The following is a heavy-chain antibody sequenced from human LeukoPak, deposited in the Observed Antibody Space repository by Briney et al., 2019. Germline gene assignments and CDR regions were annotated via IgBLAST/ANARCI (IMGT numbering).Heavy chain of an antibody. CDR1: GFTFSSYA. D-gene: IGHD3-16*02. CDR3: AKDLISIPIMITFGGVIVAFDY. V-gene: IGHV3-23*01. J-gene: IGHJ4*02. CDR2: ISGSGGST. Sequence: PGGSLRLSCAASGFTFSSYAMSWVRQAPGKGLEWVSAISGSGGSTYYADSVKGRFTISRDNSKNTLYLQMNSLRAEDTAVYYCAKDLISIPIMITFGGVIVAFDYWGQGTLVTVSS.